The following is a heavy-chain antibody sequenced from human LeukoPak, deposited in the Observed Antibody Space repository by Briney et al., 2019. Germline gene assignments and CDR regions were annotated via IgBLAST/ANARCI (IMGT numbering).Heavy chain of an antibody. Sequence: SETLSLTCTVSGGSISSSSYYWGWIRQPPGKGLEWIGSIYYSGSTYYNPSLKSRVTISVDTSKNQFSLKLSSVTAADTAVYYCARDPRPSSSWSNRYFDLWGRGTLVTVSS. V-gene: IGHV4-39*07. CDR3: ARDPRPSSSWSNRYFDL. D-gene: IGHD6-13*01. J-gene: IGHJ2*01. CDR1: GGSISSSSYY. CDR2: IYYSGST.